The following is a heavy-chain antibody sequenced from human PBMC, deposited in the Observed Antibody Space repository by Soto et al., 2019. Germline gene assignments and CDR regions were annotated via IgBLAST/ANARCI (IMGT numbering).Heavy chain of an antibody. D-gene: IGHD6-19*01. CDR2: ITPIFGST. CDR1: GGTFSRYG. CDR3: SVQCPTIAVAAYSFDF. V-gene: IGHV1-69*13. Sequence: SVKVSCKASGGTFSRYGISWVRQAPGQGLEWMGGITPIFGSTNYAQNFQDRVSITADESTSTTYMELSSLRSEDTAVYYCSVQCPTIAVAAYSFDFWGQGTLVTVSS. J-gene: IGHJ4*02.